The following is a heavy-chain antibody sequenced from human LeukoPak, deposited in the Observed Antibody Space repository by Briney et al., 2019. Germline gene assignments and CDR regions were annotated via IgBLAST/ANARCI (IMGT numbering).Heavy chain of an antibody. CDR3: ARMVGATMYYYYYMDV. D-gene: IGHD1-26*01. J-gene: IGHJ6*03. CDR1: GYTFTNYV. Sequence: ASVKVSCKASGYTFTNYVMHWVRQAPGQRLEWMGWINAGNGNTKYSQEFQGRVTITRDTSASTAYMELSSLRSDDTAVCYCARMVGATMYYYYYMDVWGKGTTVTVSS. V-gene: IGHV1-3*01. CDR2: INAGNGNT.